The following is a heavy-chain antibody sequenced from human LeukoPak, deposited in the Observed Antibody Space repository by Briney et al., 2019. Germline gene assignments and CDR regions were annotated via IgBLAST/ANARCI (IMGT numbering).Heavy chain of an antibody. V-gene: IGHV1-2*02. CDR1: GYTFTGYY. Sequence: ASVKVSCKASGYTFTGYYMHWVRQAPGQGLEWMGWINPNSGGTNYAQKFQGRVTMTRDTSISTAYMELRSLRSDDTAVYYCARATSGYSSGWYFNNYYYYMDVWGKGTTVTISS. CDR2: INPNSGGT. J-gene: IGHJ6*03. CDR3: ARATSGYSSGWYFNNYYYYMDV. D-gene: IGHD6-19*01.